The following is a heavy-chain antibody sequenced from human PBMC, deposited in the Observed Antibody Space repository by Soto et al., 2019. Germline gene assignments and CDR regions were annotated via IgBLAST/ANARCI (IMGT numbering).Heavy chain of an antibody. J-gene: IGHJ4*02. CDR3: ATTSSFDNNASPY. D-gene: IGHD6-6*01. CDR2: IYYSGTT. V-gene: IGHV4-30-4*01. CDR1: GDSITNDNYY. Sequence: SETLSLTCTVSGDSITNDNYYWSWIRQSSGKGLEWIGYIYYSGTTHYNPSLKSRLIISMDTSKNQFSLQLGFVTAADTAVYYCATTSSFDNNASPYWGQGALVTVSS.